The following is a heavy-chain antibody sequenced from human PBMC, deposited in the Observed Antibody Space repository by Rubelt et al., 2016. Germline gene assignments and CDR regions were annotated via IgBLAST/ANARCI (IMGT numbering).Heavy chain of an antibody. J-gene: IGHJ4*02. CDR2: IKEDGSET. CDR1: GFTFSSYW. D-gene: IGHD3-10*01. Sequence: RLSCAASGFTFSSYWMSWARQAPGKGLEWLANIKEDGSETYHVDSVRGRFTISRDNAKNTLYLQMNSLRAEDTAVDYCAEHGVDQKIYGQFDYWGQGTLVTVSS. V-gene: IGHV3-7*03. CDR3: AEHGVDQKIYGQFDY.